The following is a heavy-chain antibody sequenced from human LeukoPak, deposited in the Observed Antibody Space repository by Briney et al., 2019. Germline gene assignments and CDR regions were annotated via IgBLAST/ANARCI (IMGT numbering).Heavy chain of an antibody. J-gene: IGHJ5*02. CDR2: ISAYNGNT. Sequence: ASVKVSCKASGYTFTSYGISWVRQAPGQGLEWMGWISAYNGNTNYAQKLQGRVTMTTDTSTSTAYMELSSLRSEDTAMYYCARVVTPRYCSTTSCYWKAWFDPWGQGTLVTVSS. CDR1: GYTFTSYG. D-gene: IGHD2-2*01. V-gene: IGHV1-18*01. CDR3: ARVVTPRYCSTTSCYWKAWFDP.